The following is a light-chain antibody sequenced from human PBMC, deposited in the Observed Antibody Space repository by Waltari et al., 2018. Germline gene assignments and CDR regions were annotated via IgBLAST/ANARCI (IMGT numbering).Light chain of an antibody. J-gene: IGKJ2*02. V-gene: IGKV3-15*01. CDR3: QQYTNWPRT. CDR2: GAS. CDR1: QSVSSN. Sequence: EIVMTQSPATLSVSPGERATLSCRASQSVSSNLAWYQQKPGQAPRLLIYGASTRATGIPARLTGSGSGTYFTLTISSLQSEDFAVYYCQQYTNWPRTFAQGTKLEIK.